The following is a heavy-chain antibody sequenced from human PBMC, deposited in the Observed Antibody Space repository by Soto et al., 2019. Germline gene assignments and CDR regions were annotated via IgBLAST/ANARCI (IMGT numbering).Heavy chain of an antibody. J-gene: IGHJ3*02. CDR3: ANVGSGSYFGAFDI. Sequence: ASVKVSCKASGYTFTSYGISWVRQAPGQGLEWMGWISAYNGNTNYAQKLQGRVTMTTDTSTSTAYMELRSLRAEDTAVYYCANVGSGSYFGAFDIWGQGTMVTVSS. CDR1: GYTFTSYG. D-gene: IGHD1-26*01. CDR2: ISAYNGNT. V-gene: IGHV1-18*01.